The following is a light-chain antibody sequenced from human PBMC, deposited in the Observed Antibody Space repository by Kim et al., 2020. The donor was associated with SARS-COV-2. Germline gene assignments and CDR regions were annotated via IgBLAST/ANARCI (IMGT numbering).Light chain of an antibody. V-gene: IGKV1-12*01. CDR2: AAS. Sequence: EIQMTQSPSSVSASIGDTVTLTCRASRAIGSWLAWYQQKPGKAPKVVIHAASTLQSGDPSRFSGSGSGTDFTLTISNLQPEDFAAYYCQQSDNFPITFGQGTPLEIK. CDR3: QQSDNFPIT. CDR1: RAIGSW. J-gene: IGKJ5*01.